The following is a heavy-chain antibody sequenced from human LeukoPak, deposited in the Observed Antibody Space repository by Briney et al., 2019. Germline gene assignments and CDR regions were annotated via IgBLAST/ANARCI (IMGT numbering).Heavy chain of an antibody. V-gene: IGHV1-18*01. Sequence: ASVKVSCKASGYTFTSYGISWVRQAPGQGLEWVGWISAYNGNTNYAQKLQGRVTMTTDTSTSTAYMELRSLKSDDTAVYYCARWGRTTVTPGDWGQGTLVTVSS. D-gene: IGHD4-17*01. CDR2: ISAYNGNT. J-gene: IGHJ4*02. CDR3: ARWGRTTVTPGD. CDR1: GYTFTSYG.